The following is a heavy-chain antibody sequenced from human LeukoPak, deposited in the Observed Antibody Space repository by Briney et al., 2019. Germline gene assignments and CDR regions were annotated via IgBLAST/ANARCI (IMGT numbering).Heavy chain of an antibody. Sequence: ASVKVSCKASGYTFTSYGISWVRQAPGQGLEWMGWISAYNGNTNYAQKLQGRVTMTTDTSTGTAYMELRSLRSDDTAVYYCARDRELVGVLYAFDIWGQGTMVTVSS. CDR2: ISAYNGNT. D-gene: IGHD1-26*01. CDR1: GYTFTSYG. J-gene: IGHJ3*02. CDR3: ARDRELVGVLYAFDI. V-gene: IGHV1-18*01.